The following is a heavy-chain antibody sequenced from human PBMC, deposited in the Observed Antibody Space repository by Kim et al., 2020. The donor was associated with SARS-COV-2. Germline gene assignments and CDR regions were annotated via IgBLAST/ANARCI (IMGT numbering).Heavy chain of an antibody. D-gene: IGHD1-7*01. CDR2: IYYSGST. Sequence: SETLSLTCTVSGGSISSSSYYWGWIRQPPGKGLEWMGSIYYSGSTYYNPPLKSQVPLSVDTSKNQFSLKLSPVTAADTAVYYGASLDPRTWNYVPYFDN. CDR3: ASLDPRTWNYVPYFDN. V-gene: IGHV4-39*01. J-gene: IGHJ4*01. CDR1: GGSISSSSYY.